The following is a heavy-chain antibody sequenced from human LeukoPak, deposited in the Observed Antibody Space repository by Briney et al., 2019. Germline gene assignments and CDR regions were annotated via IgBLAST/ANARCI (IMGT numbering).Heavy chain of an antibody. CDR2: ISVDGSNK. CDR3: AGRWFDP. Sequence: GRSLRLSCAASGFTFRTYAMHWVRQAPGKGLEWVAVISVDGSNKYYADSVKGRFTISRDNSKNTLYMQLNSLRPEDTAVYYCAGRWFDPWGQGTLVTVSS. J-gene: IGHJ5*02. CDR1: GFTFRTYA. V-gene: IGHV3-30*03.